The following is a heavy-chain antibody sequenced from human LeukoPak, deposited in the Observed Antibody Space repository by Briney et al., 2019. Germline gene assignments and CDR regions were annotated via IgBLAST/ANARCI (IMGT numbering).Heavy chain of an antibody. J-gene: IGHJ4*02. Sequence: GGSLRLSCAASGFTFSSYWMSWVRQAPGKGLEWVANIKQDGSEKYYVDSVKGRFTISRDSAKNSLYLQMNSLRAEDTGVYYCARGYGDYYFDLWGQGTLVTVSS. CDR1: GFTFSSYW. CDR3: ARGYGDYYFDL. V-gene: IGHV3-7*01. D-gene: IGHD4-17*01. CDR2: IKQDGSEK.